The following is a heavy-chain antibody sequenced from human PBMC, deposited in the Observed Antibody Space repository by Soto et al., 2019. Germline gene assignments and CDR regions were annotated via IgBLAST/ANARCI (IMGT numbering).Heavy chain of an antibody. Sequence: SVKVSCKASGGTFSSYAISWVRQAPGQGLEWMGGIIPIFGTANYAQKFQGRVTITADESTSTAYMELSSLRSEEPAVYYCARDLYSSSWSLTGVYYYYGRDVGGQGTT. J-gene: IGHJ6*02. V-gene: IGHV1-69*13. CDR3: ARDLYSSSWSLTGVYYYYGRDV. CDR2: IIPIFGTA. CDR1: GGTFSSYA. D-gene: IGHD6-13*01.